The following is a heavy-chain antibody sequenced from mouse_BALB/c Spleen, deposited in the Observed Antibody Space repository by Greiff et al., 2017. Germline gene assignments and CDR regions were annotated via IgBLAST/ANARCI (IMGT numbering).Heavy chain of an antibody. CDR2: IYPGNSDT. CDR1: GYTFTSYW. CDR3: TRGGAHGNYVNFDY. V-gene: IGHV1-5*01. D-gene: IGHD2-1*01. J-gene: IGHJ2*01. Sequence: VQLQQSGTVLARPGASVKMSCKASGYTFTSYWMHWVKQRPGQGLEWIGAIYPGNSDTSYNQKFKGKAKLTAVTSTSTAYMELSSLTNEDSAVYYCTRGGAHGNYVNFDYWGQGTTLTVSS.